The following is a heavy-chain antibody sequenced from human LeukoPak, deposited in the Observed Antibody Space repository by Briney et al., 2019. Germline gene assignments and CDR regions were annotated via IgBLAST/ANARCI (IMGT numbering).Heavy chain of an antibody. CDR3: TRPVGGTDY. CDR2: IYSGGST. D-gene: IGHD1-1*01. J-gene: IGHJ4*02. Sequence: PGGSLRLSCAASGFIVSDNYMTWVRQAPGKGLEWVSSIYSGGSTYYVDSVKGRFTISRDNSKNTLYLHMNSLRAEDTAVYYCTRPVGGTDYWGQGTLVTVSS. V-gene: IGHV3-53*01. CDR1: GFIVSDNY.